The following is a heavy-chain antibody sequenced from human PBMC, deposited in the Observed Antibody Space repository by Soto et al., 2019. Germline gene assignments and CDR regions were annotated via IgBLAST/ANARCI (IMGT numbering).Heavy chain of an antibody. J-gene: IGHJ5*02. CDR1: GGSISSSSYY. CDR2: IYYSGST. V-gene: IGHV4-39*01. CDR3: ARQIGYSGYINNWFDP. Sequence: PSETLSLTCTVSGGSISSSSYYWGWIRQPPGKGLEWIGSIYYSGSTYYNPSLKSRVTISVDTSKNQFSLKLSSVTAADTAVYYCARQIGYSGYINNWFDPWGQGTLVTVSS. D-gene: IGHD5-12*01.